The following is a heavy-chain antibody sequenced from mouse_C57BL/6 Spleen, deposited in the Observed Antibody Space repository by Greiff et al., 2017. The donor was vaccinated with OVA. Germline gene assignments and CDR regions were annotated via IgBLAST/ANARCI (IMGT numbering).Heavy chain of an antibody. CDR2: IDPENGDT. CDR3: SIYDGYLYYFDD. CDR1: GFNIKDDY. D-gene: IGHD2-3*01. V-gene: IGHV14-4*01. J-gene: IGHJ2*01. Sequence: EVQLQQSGAELVRPGASVKLSCTASGFNIKDDYMHWVKQRPEQGLEWIGWIDPENGDTEYASKFQGKATITADTSSNTAYLQLSSLTSEDTAVYYCSIYDGYLYYFDDWGQGTTLTVSS.